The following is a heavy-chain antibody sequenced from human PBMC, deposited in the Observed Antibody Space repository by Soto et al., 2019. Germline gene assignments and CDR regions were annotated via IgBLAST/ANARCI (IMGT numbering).Heavy chain of an antibody. CDR3: AREAEAYYFDY. CDR2: IYYSGST. Sequence: SETLSLTCTVSGGSISSYYWSWIRQPPGKGLEWIGYIYYSGSTNYNPSLKSRVTISVDTSKNQFSLKLSSVNAADTAAYYCAREAEAYYFDYWGQGTLVTVSS. CDR1: GGSISSYY. J-gene: IGHJ4*02. V-gene: IGHV4-59*01.